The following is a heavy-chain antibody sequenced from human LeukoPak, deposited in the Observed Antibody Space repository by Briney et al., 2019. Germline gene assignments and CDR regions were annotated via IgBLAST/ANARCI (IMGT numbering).Heavy chain of an antibody. Sequence: GGSLRLSCTASGFTFRNYAMSWVRQAPGKGLEWVSGITGSGGSTHYADSVKGRFTVSRDNSKNQQYLQMNSLRAEDTAVYYCAKDGVVGARRNYMDVWDKGTTVTVSS. V-gene: IGHV3-23*01. CDR1: GFTFRNYA. D-gene: IGHD1-26*01. J-gene: IGHJ6*03. CDR2: ITGSGGST. CDR3: AKDGVVGARRNYMDV.